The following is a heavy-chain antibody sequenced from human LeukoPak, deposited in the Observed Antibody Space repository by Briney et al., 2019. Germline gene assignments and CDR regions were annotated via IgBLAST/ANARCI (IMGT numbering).Heavy chain of an antibody. D-gene: IGHD3-3*01. J-gene: IGHJ6*02. V-gene: IGHV3-30*18. CDR1: GFTFSSYG. CDR3: AKKRRPYYDFWSGYSGMDV. Sequence: GGSLRLSCAASGFTFSSYGMHWVRQAPGKGLEWVAVISYDGSNKYYADSVKGRFTTSRDNSKNTLYLQMNSLRAEDTAVYYCAKKRRPYYDFWSGYSGMDVWGQGTTVTVSS. CDR2: ISYDGSNK.